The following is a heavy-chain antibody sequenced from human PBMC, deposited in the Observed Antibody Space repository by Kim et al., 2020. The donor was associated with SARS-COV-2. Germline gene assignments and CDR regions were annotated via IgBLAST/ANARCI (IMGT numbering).Heavy chain of an antibody. CDR1: GYTFTSYG. D-gene: IGHD6-19*01. Sequence: ASVKVSCKASGYTFTSYGISWVRQAPGQGLEWMGWISAYNGNTNYAQKLQGRVTTTTDTSTSTAYMELRSLRSDDTAVYYCARFKGRAVAARGAFDIWGQGTMVTVSS. J-gene: IGHJ3*02. V-gene: IGHV1-18*01. CDR2: ISAYNGNT. CDR3: ARFKGRAVAARGAFDI.